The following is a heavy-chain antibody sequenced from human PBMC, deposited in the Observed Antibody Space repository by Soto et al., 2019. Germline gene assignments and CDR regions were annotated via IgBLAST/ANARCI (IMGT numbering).Heavy chain of an antibody. Sequence: QVQLVQSGAEVKKPGSSVKVSCKASGGTFSDYIISWVRQAPGQGLEWMVRIIPILDIANYAQKFQGRVTITADKSTSTAYMELSSLRSEDTALYYCARDRGDYGDYGWFDPWGQGTLVTVSS. CDR2: IIPILDIA. J-gene: IGHJ5*02. CDR1: GGTFSDYI. CDR3: ARDRGDYGDYGWFDP. V-gene: IGHV1-69*08. D-gene: IGHD4-17*01.